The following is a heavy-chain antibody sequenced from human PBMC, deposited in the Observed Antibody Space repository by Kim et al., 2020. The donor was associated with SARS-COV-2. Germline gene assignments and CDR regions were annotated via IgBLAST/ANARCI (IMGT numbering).Heavy chain of an antibody. Sequence: GGSLRLSCAASGFTFSSYEMNWVRQAPGKGLEWVSYISSSGSTIYYADSVKGRFTISRDNAKNSLYLQMNSLRAEDTAVYYCARDYHSVTTQSPFDYWGQGTLVTVSS. V-gene: IGHV3-48*03. D-gene: IGHD4-4*01. J-gene: IGHJ4*02. CDR2: ISSSGSTI. CDR1: GFTFSSYE. CDR3: ARDYHSVTTQSPFDY.